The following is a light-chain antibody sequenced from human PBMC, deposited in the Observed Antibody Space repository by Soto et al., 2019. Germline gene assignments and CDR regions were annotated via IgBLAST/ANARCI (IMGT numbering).Light chain of an antibody. V-gene: IGKV3-11*01. J-gene: IGKJ5*01. CDR3: HQSSNWPPGT. Sequence: EIVLTQSPDTLSLSPGEGASVSCRASQSVHTFLAWYQQKPGQAPRLIIYGASTRATGVPARFSGSGSGTDFTLTISSLEPEDFAVYYCHQSSNWPPGTCGQGTRLEIK. CDR2: GAS. CDR1: QSVHTF.